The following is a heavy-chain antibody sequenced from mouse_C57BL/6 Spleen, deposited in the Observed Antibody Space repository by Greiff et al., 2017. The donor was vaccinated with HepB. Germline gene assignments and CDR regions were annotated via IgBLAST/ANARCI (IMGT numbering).Heavy chain of an antibody. Sequence: VQLQQSGPELVKPGASVKISCKASGYSFTDYNMNWVKQSNGKSLEWIGVINPNYGTTSYNQKFKGKATLTVDQSSSTAYMQLNSLTSEDSAVSYCASTDYYGGSYKYFDVWGTGTTVTVSS. CDR1: GYSFTDYN. CDR2: INPNYGTT. V-gene: IGHV1-39*01. D-gene: IGHD1-1*01. J-gene: IGHJ1*03. CDR3: ASTDYYGGSYKYFDV.